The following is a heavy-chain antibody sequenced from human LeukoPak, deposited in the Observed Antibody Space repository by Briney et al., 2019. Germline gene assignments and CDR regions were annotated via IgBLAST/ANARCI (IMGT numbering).Heavy chain of an antibody. CDR3: AKAPPPPPGLVTAGHDAFDI. Sequence: QSGGSLRLSCAASGFTFSSYAMSWVRQAPGKGLEWVSAISGSGSSTYYADSVKGRFTISRDNSKNTLYLQMNSLRAEDTAVYYCAKAPPPPPGLVTAGHDAFDIWGQGTMVTVSS. CDR2: ISGSGSST. CDR1: GFTFSSYA. J-gene: IGHJ3*02. D-gene: IGHD2-21*02. V-gene: IGHV3-23*01.